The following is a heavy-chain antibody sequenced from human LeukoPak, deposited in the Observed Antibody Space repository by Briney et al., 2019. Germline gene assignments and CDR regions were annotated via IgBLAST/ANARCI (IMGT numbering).Heavy chain of an antibody. J-gene: IGHJ6*03. CDR2: DYSSGST. V-gene: IGHV4-61*02. CDR1: GGSISSHSYS. Sequence: PSETLSLTCTVSGGSISSHSYSWSWIRQPAGRGLEWIGRDYSSGSTNYNPSLKRRVTISLDMSKNQFSLKLSSVTAADTAVYYCARDLVVVPAAMDYYYYMDVWGKGIPVTVSS. CDR3: ARDLVVVPAAMDYYYYMDV. D-gene: IGHD2-2*01.